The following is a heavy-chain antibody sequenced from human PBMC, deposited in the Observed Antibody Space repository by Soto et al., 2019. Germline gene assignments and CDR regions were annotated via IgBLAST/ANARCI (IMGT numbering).Heavy chain of an antibody. V-gene: IGHV4-59*01. D-gene: IGHD5-12*01. CDR2: VYFSGST. CDR3: KRDLDIGHRGYGQSNV. Sequence: SETLSLTCTISGGSISSYYWSWIRQTPGKGLEWIGYVYFSGSTNYNPSLKSRVLISIDTSRNQFSLKLNSVTAADTAVYYCKRDLDIGHRGYGQSNVWGQGKKVTV. J-gene: IGHJ3*01. CDR1: GGSISSYY.